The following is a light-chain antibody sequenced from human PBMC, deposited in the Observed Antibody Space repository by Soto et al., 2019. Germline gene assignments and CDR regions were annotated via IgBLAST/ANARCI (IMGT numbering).Light chain of an antibody. CDR3: QQRSSWPLT. CDR1: ERVSTY. CDR2: DTA. V-gene: IGKV3-11*01. Sequence: EVVLAQSPATLSLSPGDRATLSCRANERVSTYVAWYQQKPGQSPRLLIYDTAKRATGIPARFSGSGSGTDFTHTIVSLETEDCVFYYCQQRSSWPLTFGGGTKVDI. J-gene: IGKJ4*01.